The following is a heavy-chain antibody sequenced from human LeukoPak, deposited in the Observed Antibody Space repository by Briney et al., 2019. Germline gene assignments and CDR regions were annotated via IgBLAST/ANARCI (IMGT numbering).Heavy chain of an antibody. D-gene: IGHD1-26*01. CDR3: ARGRWEPPELLGLNSFDP. V-gene: IGHV4-59*11. CDR1: GGSISRHY. CDR2: IYYSGST. J-gene: IGHJ5*02. Sequence: SETLSLTCTVSGGSISRHYWSWIRQPPGKGLEWIGYIYYSGSTNYNPSLKSRVTISVDTSKNQFSLKRSSVTAADTAVYYCARGRWEPPELLGLNSFDPWGQGTLVTVSS.